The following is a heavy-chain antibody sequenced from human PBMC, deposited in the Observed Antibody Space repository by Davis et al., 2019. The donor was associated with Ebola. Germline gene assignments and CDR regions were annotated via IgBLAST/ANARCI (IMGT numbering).Heavy chain of an antibody. CDR1: GGSSRGYS. D-gene: IGHD2-15*01. CDR2: INHRGST. CDR3: ARGGIVVVVAPTLYYGMDV. Sequence: SKPLSPPFDLLGGSSRGYSCSWSAKPQGVRLPWIGEINHRGSTNYNPSLKSRVTISLDTSTNQFSLKLSAVTAADTAVYSCARGGIVVVVAPTLYYGMDVWGQGTTVTVSS. J-gene: IGHJ6*02. V-gene: IGHV4-34*01.